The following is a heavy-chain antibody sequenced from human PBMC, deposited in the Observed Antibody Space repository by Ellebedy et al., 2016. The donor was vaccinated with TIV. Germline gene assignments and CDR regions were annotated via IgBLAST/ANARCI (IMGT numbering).Heavy chain of an antibody. V-gene: IGHV1-46*01. J-gene: IGHJ6*02. CDR3: ARDRIVGSSSPYYNGMDV. Sequence: AASVKVSCKASGYTFTSYYMHWVRQPPGQGLEWMGVIDPSGGSPDYAQKFQGRVTMTRDTSTSTVYMELSSLRSDDTAVYYCARDRIVGSSSPYYNGMDVWGQGTTVTVSS. CDR1: GYTFTSYY. D-gene: IGHD1-26*01. CDR2: IDPSGGSP.